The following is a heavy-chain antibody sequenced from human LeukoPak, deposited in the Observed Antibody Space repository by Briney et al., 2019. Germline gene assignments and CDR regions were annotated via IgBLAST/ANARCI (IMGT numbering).Heavy chain of an antibody. CDR2: INPSGGST. CDR3: ARGSADFWSGYYMSYYYYGMDV. Sequence: ASVKVSCKASGYTFTSYYMHWVRQAPGQGLEWMGIINPSGGSTSYAQKFQGRVTMTRDTSTSTVYMELSSLRSEDTAVYYCARGSADFWSGYYMSYYYYGMDVWGQGTTVTVSS. CDR1: GYTFTSYY. J-gene: IGHJ6*02. D-gene: IGHD3-3*01. V-gene: IGHV1-46*01.